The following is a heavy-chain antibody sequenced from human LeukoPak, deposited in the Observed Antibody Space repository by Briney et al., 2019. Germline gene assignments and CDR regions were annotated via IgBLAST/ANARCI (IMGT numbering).Heavy chain of an antibody. V-gene: IGHV4-59*01. Sequence: PSETLSLTCTVSGGSISSYYWNWIRQPPGKGLEWIGNIYYSGNTNYNPSLRSRVTISVGTSKNQFSLKLSSVTAADTAVYYCARAYWYFDLWGRGTLVTVSS. CDR2: IYYSGNT. CDR1: GGSISSYY. J-gene: IGHJ2*01. CDR3: ARAYWYFDL.